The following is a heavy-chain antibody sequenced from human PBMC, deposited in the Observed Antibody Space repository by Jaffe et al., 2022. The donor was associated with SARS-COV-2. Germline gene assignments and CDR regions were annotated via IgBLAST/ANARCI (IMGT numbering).Heavy chain of an antibody. Sequence: QVQLVESGGGVVQPGTSLRLSCAVSGFTFSSYVMHWVRQAPGKGLEWVAGISFDENKHYADSVKGRFTISRDNSKNTLYLEMNSLTVEDTAVYYCAREIGSSGFAPYFDYWGQGTLVTVSS. J-gene: IGHJ4*02. CDR3: AREIGSSGFAPYFDY. CDR1: GFTFSSYV. CDR2: ISFDENK. V-gene: IGHV3-30*04. D-gene: IGHD6-13*01.